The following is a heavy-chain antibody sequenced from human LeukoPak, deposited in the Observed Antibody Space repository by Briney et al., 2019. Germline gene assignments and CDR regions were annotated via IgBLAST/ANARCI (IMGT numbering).Heavy chain of an antibody. CDR2: ISAHDGYT. CDR3: LGRIATRPDFDY. CDR1: GYSFTSYG. D-gene: IGHD6-6*01. V-gene: IGHV1-18*01. Sequence: ASVTVFCRASGYSFTSYGFSWVRQAPGQGLEWMGWISAHDGYTTSAHKLQGRVTLTTDTSTSTAYMELGSLRSDDTAVYYCLGRIATRPDFDYWGQGTLVTVSS. J-gene: IGHJ4*02.